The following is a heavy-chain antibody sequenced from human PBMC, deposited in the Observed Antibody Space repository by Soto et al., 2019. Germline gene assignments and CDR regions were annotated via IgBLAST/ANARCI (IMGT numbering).Heavy chain of an antibody. CDR3: ARSGYCSGDSCHRIFDY. CDR2: IDYSGST. Sequence: QVQLQESGPGLVKPSDTLSLTCTVSGASISRYYWNWIRQPPGKGLEWIGYIDYSGSTSYNPSLMSRVTISVDTSKNQFSLKLSSVTAADTAMFYCARSGYCSGDSCHRIFDYWGRGTLVTVSS. D-gene: IGHD2-15*01. J-gene: IGHJ4*02. CDR1: GASISRYY. V-gene: IGHV4-59*07.